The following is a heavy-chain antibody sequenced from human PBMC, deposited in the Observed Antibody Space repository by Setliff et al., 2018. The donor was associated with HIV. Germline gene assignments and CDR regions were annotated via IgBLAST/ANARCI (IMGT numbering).Heavy chain of an antibody. CDR2: IIPLLGTR. CDR3: ARDRSGIAVAAPDAFDV. Sequence: GASVKVSCKASGGSFRNYAINWVRQAPGQGLEWMGGIIPLLGTRNYAHKFQGRVTITADKYSSTVYMELSSPRSEDSAVFYCARDRSGIAVAAPDAFDVWGQGTMVTVSS. J-gene: IGHJ3*01. D-gene: IGHD6-19*01. V-gene: IGHV1-69*06. CDR1: GGSFRNYA.